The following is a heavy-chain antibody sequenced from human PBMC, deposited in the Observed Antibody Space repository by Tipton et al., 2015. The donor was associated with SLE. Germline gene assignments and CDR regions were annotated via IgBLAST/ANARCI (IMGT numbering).Heavy chain of an antibody. J-gene: IGHJ4*02. D-gene: IGHD6-6*01. CDR1: GFTFDDYA. V-gene: IGHV3-9*01. CDR3: SKDRVAARPMTADFNS. Sequence: RSLRLSCAASGFTFDDYAMHWVRQSPGRGLEWVSGISWTGGTIDYADSVKGRFTISRDNAKNSLYLQMNSLRAEDTALYYCSKDRVAARPMTADFNSWGQGTLVTVSS. CDR2: ISWTGGTI.